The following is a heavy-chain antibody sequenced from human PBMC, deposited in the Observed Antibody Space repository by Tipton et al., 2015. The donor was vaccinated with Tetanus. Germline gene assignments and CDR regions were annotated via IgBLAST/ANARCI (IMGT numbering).Heavy chain of an antibody. CDR3: ARVRRGATTDLDY. V-gene: IGHV4-4*07. Sequence: TLSLTCTVSGGSISSYYWSWIRQPAGKGLEWIGRIYTSESTNYNPSLKSRLTMSVDTSKNQFSLRLNSVTAADTAVYYCARVRRGATTDLDYWGQGTLVTVSS. CDR1: GGSISSYY. D-gene: IGHD5-12*01. CDR2: IYTSEST. J-gene: IGHJ4*02.